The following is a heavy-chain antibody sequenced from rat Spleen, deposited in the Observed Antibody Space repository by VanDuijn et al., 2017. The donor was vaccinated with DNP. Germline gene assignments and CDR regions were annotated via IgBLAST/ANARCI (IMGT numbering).Heavy chain of an antibody. J-gene: IGHJ2*01. Sequence: EVQLVESGGDLVQPGRSLKLSCVASGFTFSNYWMAWIRQVPGKGLEWVASITSSGGNIYYPDSVKGRFTISRDNAKSTLYLQMNSLRSEDMATYYCVRWNSGHFDYWGQGVMVTVSS. CDR2: ITSSGGNI. CDR3: VRWNSGHFDY. D-gene: IGHD4-3*01. V-gene: IGHV5-31*01. CDR1: GFTFSNYW.